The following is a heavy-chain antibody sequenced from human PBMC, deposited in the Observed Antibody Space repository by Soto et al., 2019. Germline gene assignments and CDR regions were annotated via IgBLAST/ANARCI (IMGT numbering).Heavy chain of an antibody. CDR1: GGSISSGDYY. CDR2: IYYSGST. J-gene: IGHJ4*02. V-gene: IGHV4-30-4*01. D-gene: IGHD6-13*01. Sequence: SATLSLTCTVSGGSISSGDYYWSWIRQPPGKGLEWIASIYYSGSTYYNPSLKSRVTISVDTSKNQFSLKLNSVTAADTAVYYCASRHSSPYFDYWGQGTLVTVSS. CDR3: ASRHSSPYFDY.